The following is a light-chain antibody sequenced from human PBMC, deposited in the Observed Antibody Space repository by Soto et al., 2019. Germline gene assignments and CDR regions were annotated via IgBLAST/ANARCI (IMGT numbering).Light chain of an antibody. J-gene: IGKJ4*01. CDR3: QQRRNGPLT. Sequence: EIVLTQSPATLSLSPGERATLFCRASQSLSNSLAWYQQKPGQPPRLLIYDISTRATGIPDRISGSGSGTDFTLTISSLEPEDCAVYYCQQRRNGPLTFGGGTRVDI. CDR2: DIS. CDR1: QSLSNS. V-gene: IGKV3-11*01.